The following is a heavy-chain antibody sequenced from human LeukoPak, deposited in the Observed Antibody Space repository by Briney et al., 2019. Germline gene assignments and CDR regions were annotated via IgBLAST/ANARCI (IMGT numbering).Heavy chain of an antibody. Sequence: PGGSLRLSCAASGFTFSSYWMHWVRQAPGKGLVWVSRIDIDGSSTNYADSVKGRFTISRDNAKNSLYLQMNSLRAEDTAVYYCARDTMVDAFDIWGQGTMVTVSS. CDR2: IDIDGSST. J-gene: IGHJ3*02. CDR3: ARDTMVDAFDI. V-gene: IGHV3-74*01. CDR1: GFTFSSYW. D-gene: IGHD3-10*01.